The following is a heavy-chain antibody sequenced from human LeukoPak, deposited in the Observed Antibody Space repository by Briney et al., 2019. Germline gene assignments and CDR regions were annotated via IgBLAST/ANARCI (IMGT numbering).Heavy chain of an antibody. D-gene: IGHD4-17*01. CDR3: ARDDYGDYVRKTFDY. CDR1: GFTFSSYW. Sequence: GGSLRLSCAASGFTFSSYWMSWVRQAPGKGLEWVANIKQDGSEENYVDSVKGRFTISRDNAKNSLYLQMNSLRAEDTAVYYCARDDYGDYVRKTFDYWGQGTLVTVSS. V-gene: IGHV3-7*01. CDR2: IKQDGSEE. J-gene: IGHJ4*02.